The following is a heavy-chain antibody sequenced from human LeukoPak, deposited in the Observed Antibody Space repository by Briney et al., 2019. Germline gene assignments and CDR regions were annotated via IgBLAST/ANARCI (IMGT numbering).Heavy chain of an antibody. CDR2: ISGYNGYT. Sequence: ASVKVSCTASGGTFSSYAISWVRQAPGQGLEWMGWISGYNGYTKYAQKLQGRVTMTTDTSTSTAHMELRSLRSDDTAVYYCARVSPHRKMSYGNQNWFDTWGQGTLVTVSS. CDR1: GGTFSSYA. D-gene: IGHD3-16*01. V-gene: IGHV1-18*01. J-gene: IGHJ5*02. CDR3: ARVSPHRKMSYGNQNWFDT.